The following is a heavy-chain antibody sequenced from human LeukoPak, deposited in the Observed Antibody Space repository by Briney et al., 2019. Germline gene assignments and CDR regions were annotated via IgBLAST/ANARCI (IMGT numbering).Heavy chain of an antibody. CDR1: GFTFSSYS. V-gene: IGHV3-21*04. Sequence: GGSLRLSCAASGFTFSSYSMNWVRQAPGKGLEWVSSISSSSYIYYADSVKGRFTISRDNAKNSLYLQMNSLRAEDTALYYCARDRVNGYCSGGSCYYYYYYYMDVWGKGTTVTVSS. CDR3: ARDRVNGYCSGGSCYYYYYYYMDV. D-gene: IGHD2-15*01. CDR2: ISSSSYI. J-gene: IGHJ6*03.